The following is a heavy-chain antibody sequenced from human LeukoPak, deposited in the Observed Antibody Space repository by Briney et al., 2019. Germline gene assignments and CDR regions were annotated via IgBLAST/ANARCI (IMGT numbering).Heavy chain of an antibody. CDR1: GYTFTSYY. Sequence: ASVKVSCKASGYTFTSYYMHWVRQAPGQGLEWMGIINPSGGGTSYAQKFQGRVTMTRDTSTSTVYMELSSLRSEDTAVYYCAREGATYNWFDPWGQGTLVTVSS. CDR3: AREGATYNWFDP. CDR2: INPSGGGT. D-gene: IGHD1-26*01. J-gene: IGHJ5*02. V-gene: IGHV1-46*01.